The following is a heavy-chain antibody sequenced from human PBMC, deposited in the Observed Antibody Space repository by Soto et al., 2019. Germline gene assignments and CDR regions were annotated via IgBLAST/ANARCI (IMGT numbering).Heavy chain of an antibody. CDR1: GGTFSSYA. Sequence: QVQLVQSGAEVKKPGSSVKVSCKASGGTFSSYAIRWVRQAPGQGLEWMGGIIPIFGTANYAQKFQGRVTITGDESKSTAYMEMSSLRSEDTAGYYCAREYQERSQRDAFDIWGQGTMVTVSA. CDR2: IIPIFGTA. D-gene: IGHD2-2*01. J-gene: IGHJ3*02. V-gene: IGHV1-69*01. CDR3: AREYQERSQRDAFDI.